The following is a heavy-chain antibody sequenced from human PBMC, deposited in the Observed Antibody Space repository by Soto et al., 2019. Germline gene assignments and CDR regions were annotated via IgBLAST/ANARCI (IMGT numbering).Heavy chain of an antibody. CDR1: GFTFRSYW. Sequence: EVQLVESGGGLVQPGGSLRLSCAASGFTFRSYWMFWVRQAPGKGLVWVARIDRDGSSINYADSVKGRFTISRDNAKNTLYLQLNSLRAEDTAVYYCAREDNVISWPPLDYWGQGTLVTVSS. CDR2: IDRDGSSI. J-gene: IGHJ4*02. V-gene: IGHV3-74*01. CDR3: AREDNVISWPPLDY.